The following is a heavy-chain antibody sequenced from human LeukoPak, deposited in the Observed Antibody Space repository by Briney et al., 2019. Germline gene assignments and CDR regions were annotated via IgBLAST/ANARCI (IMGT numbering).Heavy chain of an antibody. V-gene: IGHV1-18*04. J-gene: IGHJ5*02. CDR1: GYTFTSYG. D-gene: IGHD6-13*01. CDR2: TSAYNGNT. CDR3: ARDREGSSWYGGTNWFDP. Sequence: ASVKVSCRASGYTFTSYGISWVRQAPGQGLEWMGWTSAYNGNTNYAQKLQGRVTMTTDTSTSTAYMELRSLRSDDTAVYYCARDREGSSWYGGTNWFDPWGQGTLVTVSS.